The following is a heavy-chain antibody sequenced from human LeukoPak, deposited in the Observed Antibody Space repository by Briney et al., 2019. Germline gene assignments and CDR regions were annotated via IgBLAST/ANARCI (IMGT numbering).Heavy chain of an antibody. Sequence: GGSLRLSCAASGFTFSRSWMTWVRQAPGKGLEFVANINQDGSVKNYVDFVRGRFTISRDNAKNSLYLQMNSLRAEDTAVYYCARDPGFSAFDIWGQGTMITVSS. CDR2: INQDGSVK. CDR3: ARDPGFSAFDI. V-gene: IGHV3-7*01. J-gene: IGHJ3*02. D-gene: IGHD6-25*01. CDR1: GFTFSRSW.